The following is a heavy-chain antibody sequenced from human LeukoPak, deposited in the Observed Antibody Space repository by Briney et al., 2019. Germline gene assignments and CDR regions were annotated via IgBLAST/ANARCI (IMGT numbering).Heavy chain of an antibody. Sequence: SETLSLTCTVSGGSISSYYWSWIRQPPGKGLEWIGYIYYSGSTNYNPSLESRVTISVDTSKNQFSLKLSSVTAADTAVYYCARESRPPYWFDPWGQGTLVTVSS. CDR1: GGSISSYY. CDR3: ARESRPPYWFDP. D-gene: IGHD6-6*01. J-gene: IGHJ5*02. CDR2: IYYSGST. V-gene: IGHV4-59*01.